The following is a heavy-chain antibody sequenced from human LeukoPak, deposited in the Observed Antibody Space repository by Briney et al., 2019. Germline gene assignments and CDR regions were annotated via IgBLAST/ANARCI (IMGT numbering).Heavy chain of an antibody. V-gene: IGHV3-21*01. CDR1: GFTFSSYS. CDR3: ARDTAAAGTGEVAFDI. Sequence: GGSLRLSCAASGFTFSSYSMNWVRQAPGKGLEWVSSISSSSSYIYYADSVKGRFTISRDNAKNSLYLQMNSLRAEDTAVYYCARDTAAAGTGEVAFDIWGQGTMVTVSS. CDR2: ISSSSSYI. D-gene: IGHD6-13*01. J-gene: IGHJ3*02.